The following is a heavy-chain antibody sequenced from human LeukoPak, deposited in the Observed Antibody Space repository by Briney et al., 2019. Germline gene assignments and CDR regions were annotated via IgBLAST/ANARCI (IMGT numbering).Heavy chain of an antibody. CDR2: IYHSGST. CDR3: AKIIAAAGRYYMDV. J-gene: IGHJ6*03. Sequence: SETLSLTCAVSGYSISSGYYWGWIRPPPGKGLEWIGIIYHSGSTYYNPSLKSRVTISGDTSKTQFSLKLSSVTAADTAVYYCAKIIAAAGRYYMDVWGKGTTVTVSS. V-gene: IGHV4-38-2*01. CDR1: GYSISSGYY. D-gene: IGHD6-13*01.